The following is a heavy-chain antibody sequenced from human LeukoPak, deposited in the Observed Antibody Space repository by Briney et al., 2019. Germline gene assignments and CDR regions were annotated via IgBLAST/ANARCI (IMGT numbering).Heavy chain of an antibody. CDR1: GFTFSNYW. CDR3: ARDQGDGYNYYGMDV. Sequence: GGSLRLSCAASGFTFSNYWMSWVRQAPGKGLEWVANINQDGSEKYYVDSVKGRFTISRDNAKNSLYLQMSSLRAEDTTVYFCARDQGDGYNYYGMDVWGKGTTVTVSS. J-gene: IGHJ6*04. D-gene: IGHD5-24*01. CDR2: INQDGSEK. V-gene: IGHV3-7*01.